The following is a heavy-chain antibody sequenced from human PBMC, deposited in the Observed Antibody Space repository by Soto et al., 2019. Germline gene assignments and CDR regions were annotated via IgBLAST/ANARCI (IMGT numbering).Heavy chain of an antibody. CDR2: ISGSGGST. CDR1: GFTFSSYA. J-gene: IGHJ4*02. V-gene: IGHV3-23*01. Sequence: GGSLRLSCAASGFTFSSYAMSWVRQAPGKGLEWVSAISGSGGSTYYADSVKGRFTISRDNSKNTLYLQMNSLRAEDTAVYYCAKDPNYYDSSGSPNPWDYWGQGTLVTLSS. CDR3: AKDPNYYDSSGSPNPWDY. D-gene: IGHD3-22*01.